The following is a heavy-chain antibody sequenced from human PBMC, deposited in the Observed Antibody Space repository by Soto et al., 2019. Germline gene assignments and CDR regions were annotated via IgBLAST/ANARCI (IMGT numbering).Heavy chain of an antibody. CDR1: GGSFSGYY. D-gene: IGHD1-7*01. V-gene: IGHV4-34*01. J-gene: IGHJ4*02. Sequence: SETLSLTCAVYGGSFSGYYWSWIRQPPGKGLEWIGEINHSGSTNYNPSLKSRFTISRDNAKNSLYLQMNSLRAEDTAVYYCATSNYAAQFDYWGQGTLVTVSS. CDR3: ATSNYAAQFDY. CDR2: INHSGST.